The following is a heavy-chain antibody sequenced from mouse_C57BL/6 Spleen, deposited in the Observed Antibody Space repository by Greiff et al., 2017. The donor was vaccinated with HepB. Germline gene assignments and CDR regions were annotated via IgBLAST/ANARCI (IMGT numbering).Heavy chain of an antibody. V-gene: IGHV5-9-1*02. CDR3: TRALVTTLGFDY. D-gene: IGHD2-5*01. J-gene: IGHJ2*01. Sequence: EVQRVESGEGLVKPGGSLKLSCAASGFTFSSYAMSWVRQTPEKRMEWVAYISSGGDYIYYADTVKGRFTISRDNARNTLYLQMSSLKSEDTAMYYCTRALVTTLGFDYWGQGTTLTVSS. CDR1: GFTFSSYA. CDR2: ISSGGDYI.